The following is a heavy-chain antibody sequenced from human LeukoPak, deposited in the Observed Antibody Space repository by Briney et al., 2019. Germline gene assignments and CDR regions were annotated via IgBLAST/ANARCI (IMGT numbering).Heavy chain of an antibody. J-gene: IGHJ5*02. CDR2: IIPILGIA. Sequence: ASVKVSCNASGGTFSSYAISWVRQAPGQGLEWMGRIIPILGIANYAQKFQGRVTITADKSTSTAYMELSSLRSEDTAVYYCASNVGQFHDNWFDPWGQGTLVTVSS. CDR1: GGTFSSYA. V-gene: IGHV1-69*04. D-gene: IGHD3-10*01. CDR3: ASNVGQFHDNWFDP.